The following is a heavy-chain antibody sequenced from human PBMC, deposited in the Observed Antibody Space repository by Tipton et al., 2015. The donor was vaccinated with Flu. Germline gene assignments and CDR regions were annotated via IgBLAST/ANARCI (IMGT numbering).Heavy chain of an antibody. J-gene: IGHJ5*02. D-gene: IGHD5-18*01. V-gene: IGHV4-4*07. CDR2: ISTSGST. Sequence: TLSLTCTVSGDSISKYYWSWIRQPAGKGLEWIGRISTSGSTNYNPSLRSRVTLSVDTSTVDTSKSQFSLILSSVTAADTGVYYCARDNPRSAWGYGYAEKYWFDPWGQGTLVTVSS. CDR1: GDSISKYY. CDR3: ARDNPRSAWGYGYAEKYWFDP.